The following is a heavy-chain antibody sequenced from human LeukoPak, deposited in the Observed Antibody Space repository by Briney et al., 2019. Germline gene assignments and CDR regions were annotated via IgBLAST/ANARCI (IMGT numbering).Heavy chain of an antibody. CDR3: ARARRSMIGGWDLQH. D-gene: IGHD3-22*01. CDR1: GFTFSSYW. J-gene: IGHJ1*01. V-gene: IGHV3-74*01. Sequence: PGGSLRLSCAASGFTFSSYWMHWVRQAPGKGLVWVSRINTDGSSTSYADSVKGRFTISRDNAKNTLYLQMNSLRGEDTAVYYCARARRSMIGGWDLQHWGQGTLVTVSS. CDR2: INTDGSST.